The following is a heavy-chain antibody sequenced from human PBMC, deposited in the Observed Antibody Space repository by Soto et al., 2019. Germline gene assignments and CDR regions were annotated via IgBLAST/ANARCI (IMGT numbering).Heavy chain of an antibody. CDR1: GGSFSGYY. Sequence: PSETLSLTCAVYGGSFSGYYWSWIRQPPGKGLEWIGEINHSGSTNYNPSLKSRVTISVDTSKNQFSLKLSSVTAADTAVYYCARAVAAAGTSNFDYWGQGTLVTVSS. D-gene: IGHD6-13*01. CDR2: INHSGST. CDR3: ARAVAAAGTSNFDY. V-gene: IGHV4-34*01. J-gene: IGHJ4*02.